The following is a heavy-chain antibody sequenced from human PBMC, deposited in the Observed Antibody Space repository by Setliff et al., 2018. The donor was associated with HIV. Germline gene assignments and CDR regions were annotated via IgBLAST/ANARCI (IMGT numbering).Heavy chain of an antibody. J-gene: IGHJ5*02. V-gene: IGHV4-59*08. CDR1: GASITSSY. CDR2: IYYSGDS. Sequence: PSETLSLTCTVSGASITSSYWTWIRQSPGRGLEYLGYIYYSGDSNYSPSLKSRLSMSLDASTSQFSLRLNSLTAADTAMYYCARFARDPWGQGTLVTVSS. CDR3: ARFARDP.